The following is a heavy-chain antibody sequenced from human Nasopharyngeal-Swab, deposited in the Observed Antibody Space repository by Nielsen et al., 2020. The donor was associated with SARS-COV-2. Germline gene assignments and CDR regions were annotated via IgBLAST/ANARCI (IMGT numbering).Heavy chain of an antibody. D-gene: IGHD6-13*01. Sequence: LKISCAASGFTFSSYSMNWVRQAPGKGLEWVSSISSSSSYIYYADSVKGRFTISRDNAKNSLYLQMNSLRAEDTAVYYCARDDLPSIAAAGVDAFDIWGQGTMVTVSS. CDR1: GFTFSSYS. CDR2: ISSSSSYI. V-gene: IGHV3-21*01. CDR3: ARDDLPSIAAAGVDAFDI. J-gene: IGHJ3*02.